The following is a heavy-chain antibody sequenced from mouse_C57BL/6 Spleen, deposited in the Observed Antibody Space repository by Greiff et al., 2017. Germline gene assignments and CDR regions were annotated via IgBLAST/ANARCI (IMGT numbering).Heavy chain of an antibody. V-gene: IGHV7-3*01. CDR2: IRNKANGYTT. J-gene: IGHJ2*01. Sequence: EVMLVESGGGLVQPGGSLSLSCAASGFTFTDYSMSWVRQPPGKALEWLGFIRNKANGYTTEYSASVKGRFTISRDNCKSILYLQMNALRAEDSATYYCARYRGYYFDDWGKGTTLTVSS. CDR3: ARYRGYYFDD. CDR1: GFTFTDYS.